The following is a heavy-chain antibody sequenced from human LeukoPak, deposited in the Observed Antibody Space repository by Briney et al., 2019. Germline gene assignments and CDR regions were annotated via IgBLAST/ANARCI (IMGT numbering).Heavy chain of an antibody. J-gene: IGHJ4*02. Sequence: SETLSLTCTVSGASISSYYTSWIRQPPGKGVEWVGYISHSGSTNNNPSLKSGLTRLVNTSKNQFSLRLAAWTAADAAVFYCARHGQERAVVTPLYYFDYWGQGTLVTVSS. D-gene: IGHD5-18*01. CDR1: GASISSYY. V-gene: IGHV4-59*08. CDR3: ARHGQERAVVTPLYYFDY. CDR2: ISHSGST.